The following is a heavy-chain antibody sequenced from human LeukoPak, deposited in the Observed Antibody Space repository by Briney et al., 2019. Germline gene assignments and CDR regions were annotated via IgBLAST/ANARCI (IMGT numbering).Heavy chain of an antibody. Sequence: ASVKVSCKASGYTFTSYYMHWVRQAPGQGLEWMGIINPSGGSTSYAQKFQGRVTMTRDTSTSTVYMELSSLRSEDTAVYYCATGLRRVVAAEYFQHWGQGTLVTVSS. CDR1: GYTFTSYY. D-gene: IGHD5/OR15-5a*01. CDR3: ATGLRRVVAAEYFQH. CDR2: INPSGGST. J-gene: IGHJ1*01. V-gene: IGHV1-46*01.